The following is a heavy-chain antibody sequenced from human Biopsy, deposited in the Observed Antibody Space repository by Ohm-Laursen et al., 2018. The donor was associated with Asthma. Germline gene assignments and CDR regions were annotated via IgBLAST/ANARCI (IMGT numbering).Heavy chain of an antibody. V-gene: IGHV1-69*13. CDR1: GGTFNTYV. Sequence: SVKVSCKSLGGTFNTYVISRVRQAPGQGLEWMGGINSVFGTTTYPQKFQDRVTITADDSTSTVYMELSSLRSEDTAVYYCARKAGSCISRTCYSLDFWGQGTLVTVSS. D-gene: IGHD2-2*01. CDR2: INSVFGTT. J-gene: IGHJ4*02. CDR3: ARKAGSCISRTCYSLDF.